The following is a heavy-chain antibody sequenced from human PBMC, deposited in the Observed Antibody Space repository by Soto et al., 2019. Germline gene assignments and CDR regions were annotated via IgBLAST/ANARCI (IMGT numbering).Heavy chain of an antibody. CDR3: AKDLRNIGAALDY. Sequence: QVQLVESGGGVVQPGRSLRLSCEASGFIFGSLGMHWVRQAPGKGLEWVALVSYDGNSKYYADSVKGRFTISRDNSKNPLSLQMNSMRAEDTAVYYCAKDLRNIGAALDYWGQGTLVTVSS. CDR2: VSYDGNSK. D-gene: IGHD5-12*01. CDR1: GFIFGSLG. V-gene: IGHV3-30*18. J-gene: IGHJ4*02.